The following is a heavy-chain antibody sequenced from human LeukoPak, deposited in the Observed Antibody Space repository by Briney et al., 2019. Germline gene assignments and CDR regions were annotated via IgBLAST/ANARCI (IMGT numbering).Heavy chain of an antibody. CDR1: GFTFSDYY. CDR2: IKQDGSEK. J-gene: IGHJ5*02. Sequence: GGSLRLSCAASGFTFSDYYMSWIRQAPGKGLEWVANIKQDGSEKYYVDSVKGRFTISRDNAKNSLYLQMNSLRAEDTAVYYCARDDCSSISCYHNWFDPWGQGTLVTVSS. D-gene: IGHD2-2*01. V-gene: IGHV3-7*01. CDR3: ARDDCSSISCYHNWFDP.